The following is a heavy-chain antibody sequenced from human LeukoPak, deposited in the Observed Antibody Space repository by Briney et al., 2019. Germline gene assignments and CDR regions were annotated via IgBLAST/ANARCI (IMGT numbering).Heavy chain of an antibody. J-gene: IGHJ6*03. D-gene: IGHD4-17*01. CDR3: ARVRRILNYGRSYFSPDYYYYMDV. CDR1: GFTFSSYW. CDR2: IKQDGSEK. V-gene: IGHV3-7*01. Sequence: GGSLRLSCAASGFTFSSYWMSWVRQAPGKGLEWVANIKQDGSEKYYVDSVKGRFTISRDNAKNSLYLQMNSLRAEDTAVYYCARVRRILNYGRSYFSPDYYYYMDVWGKGTTVTISS.